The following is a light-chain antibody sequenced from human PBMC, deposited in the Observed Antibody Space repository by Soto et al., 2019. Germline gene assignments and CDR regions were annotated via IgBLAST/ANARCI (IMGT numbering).Light chain of an antibody. CDR1: QSISNY. J-gene: IGKJ2*01. CDR3: QQTYSKILYT. CDR2: AAS. V-gene: IGKV1-39*01. Sequence: DIQMTQSPSSLSASLGDRITITCRASQSISNYLNWYQQKPGKAPKLLIYAASRLESGVPSRFSGSGSGTDFTLTISSLQPEDFTTYYCQQTYSKILYTFGQGTKVEI.